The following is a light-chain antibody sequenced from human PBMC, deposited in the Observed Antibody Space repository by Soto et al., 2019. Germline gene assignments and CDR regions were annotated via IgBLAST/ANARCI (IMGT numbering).Light chain of an antibody. CDR2: DNN. Sequence: QSVLTQPPSVSAAPGQTVTISCSGSSSNIGNNYVSWYQQLPGTAPKLLIYDNNMRPSGIPDRFSGSKSGTSATLGITGLQTGDEADYYCGTWDSRLSVWVFGGGTQLTVL. J-gene: IGLJ3*02. V-gene: IGLV1-51*01. CDR1: SSNIGNNY. CDR3: GTWDSRLSVWV.